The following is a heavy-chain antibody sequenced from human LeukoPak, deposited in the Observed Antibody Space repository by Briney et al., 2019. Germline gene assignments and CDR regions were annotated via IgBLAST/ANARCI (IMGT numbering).Heavy chain of an antibody. CDR3: AKMLLRYFDWLSENWFDP. V-gene: IGHV3-23*01. CDR1: GFTFSSYG. D-gene: IGHD3-9*01. J-gene: IGHJ5*02. CDR2: ISGSGGST. Sequence: PGGSLRLSCAASGFTFSSYGMSWVRQAPGKGLEWVSAISGSGGSTYYADSVKGRFTISRDNSKNTLYLQMNSLRAEDTAVYYCAKMLLRYFDWLSENWFDPWGQGTLVTVSS.